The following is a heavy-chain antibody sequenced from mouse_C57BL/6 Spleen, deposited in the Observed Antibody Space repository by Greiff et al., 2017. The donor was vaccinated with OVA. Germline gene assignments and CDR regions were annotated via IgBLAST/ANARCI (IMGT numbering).Heavy chain of an antibody. CDR2: IYPRSGNT. D-gene: IGHD2-4*01. CDR3: ARRSLSYYDCDGNFDY. Sequence: VQLQESGAELARPGASVKLSCKASGYTFTSYGISWVKQRPGQGLEWIGEIYPRSGNTYYNEKFKGKATLTADKSSSTAYMELRSLTSADSAVYFCARRSLSYYDCDGNFDYWGQGTTLTVSS. J-gene: IGHJ2*01. CDR1: GYTFTSYG. V-gene: IGHV1-81*01.